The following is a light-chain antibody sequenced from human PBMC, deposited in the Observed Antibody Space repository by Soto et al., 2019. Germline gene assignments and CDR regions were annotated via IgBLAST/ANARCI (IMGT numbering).Light chain of an antibody. J-gene: IGKJ1*01. CDR2: GAS. V-gene: IGKV3-20*01. Sequence: EIVLTQSPGTLSLSPGERATLSCRASQSVTSNYLAWYQQKPGQAPRLLIFGASSRATGIPDKFSGSGSGTDFTLTFSRLEPDDFAVYYCQRYVGPSWTFGQGTRVEIK. CDR1: QSVTSNY. CDR3: QRYVGPSWT.